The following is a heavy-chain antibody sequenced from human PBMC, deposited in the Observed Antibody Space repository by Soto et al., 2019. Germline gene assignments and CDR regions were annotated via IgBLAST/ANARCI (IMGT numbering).Heavy chain of an antibody. D-gene: IGHD5-18*01. Sequence: QVQLVQSGAEVKKPGASVKVSCKASGYTFTSYAMHWVRQAPGQRLEWMGWINAGNGNTKYSQKFQGRVTITRDTSASTGSMELSSLSSEDTAVYYCARDTGYSYGYNWGQGTLVTVSS. V-gene: IGHV1-3*01. CDR1: GYTFTSYA. J-gene: IGHJ4*02. CDR3: ARDTGYSYGYN. CDR2: INAGNGNT.